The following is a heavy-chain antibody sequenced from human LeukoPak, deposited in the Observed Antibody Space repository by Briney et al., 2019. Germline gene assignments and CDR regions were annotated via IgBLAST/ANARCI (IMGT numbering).Heavy chain of an antibody. V-gene: IGHV3-21*01. CDR2: ISSSSSYI. CDR3: ARDSGISGSGSSYDY. J-gene: IGHJ4*02. Sequence: PGGSLRLSCAASGFTFSSYSMNWVRQAPGKGLEWVASISSSSSYIYYADSVKGRFTISRDNAKNSLYLQMNSLRADDTAVYYCARDSGISGSGSSYDYWGQGTLVTVSS. CDR1: GFTFSSYS. D-gene: IGHD3-10*01.